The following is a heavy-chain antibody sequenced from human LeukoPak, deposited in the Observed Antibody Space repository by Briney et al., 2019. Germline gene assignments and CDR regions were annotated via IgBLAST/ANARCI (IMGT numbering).Heavy chain of an antibody. CDR2: AYYSGSI. J-gene: IGHJ5*02. Sequence: SETLSLTCSVFDGXISNYYCSWIRQPPGKGLEWIAYAYYSGSITYNPSLESRVTISVDTSKNQFSLKLTAVTAADTAVYYCARNSAVATSRSWFDPWGQGTLVTVSS. CDR1: DGXISNYY. V-gene: IGHV4-59*08. CDR3: ARNSAVATSRSWFDP. D-gene: IGHD6-19*01.